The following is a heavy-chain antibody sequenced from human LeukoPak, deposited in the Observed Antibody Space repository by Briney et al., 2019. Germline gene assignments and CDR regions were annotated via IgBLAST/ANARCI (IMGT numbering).Heavy chain of an antibody. CDR2: IIPIFGTA. J-gene: IGHJ6*02. D-gene: IGHD6-6*01. V-gene: IGHV1-69*13. CDR3: ARDEYSSYGMDV. Sequence: GASVKVSCKASGGTFSSYAISWVRQAPGQGLEWMGGIIPIFGTANYAQKFQGRVTITADESTSTAYMELSSLRSEDTAVYYCARDEYSSYGMDVWGQGTTVTVSS. CDR1: GGTFSSYA.